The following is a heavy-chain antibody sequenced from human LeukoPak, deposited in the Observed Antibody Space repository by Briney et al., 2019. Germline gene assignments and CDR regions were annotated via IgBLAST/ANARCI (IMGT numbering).Heavy chain of an antibody. D-gene: IGHD4-17*01. CDR2: IYSGGST. Sequence: GGSLRLSCAASGFTVSSNYMSWVRQAPGKGLEWVSVIYSGGSTYYADSVKGRFTISIDNSKNTLYLQMNSLRAEDTAVYYCASQTTVKYYFDYWGQGTLVTVSS. CDR3: ASQTTVKYYFDY. CDR1: GFTVSSNY. J-gene: IGHJ4*02. V-gene: IGHV3-53*01.